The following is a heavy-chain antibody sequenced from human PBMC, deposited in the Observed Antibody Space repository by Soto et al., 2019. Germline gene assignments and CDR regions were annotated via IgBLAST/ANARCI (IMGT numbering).Heavy chain of an antibody. CDR2: INDSGNN. V-gene: IGHV4-34*01. Sequence: QVQLQQWGAGLLKPSETLSLTCAVYGGSFSGYQWSWIRQTPGKGFEWIGEINDSGNNNYNPSLKSRVTIFLDTPKKQISLKLSSVTAADTADYYSARGLILWVGELSRRGGYYYYMDVWGKGTTVIVSS. J-gene: IGHJ6*03. CDR3: ARGLILWVGELSRRGGYYYYMDV. CDR1: GGSFSGYQ. D-gene: IGHD3-10*01.